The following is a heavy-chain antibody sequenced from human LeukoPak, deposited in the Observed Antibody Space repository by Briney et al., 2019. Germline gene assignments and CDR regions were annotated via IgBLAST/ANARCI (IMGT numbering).Heavy chain of an antibody. Sequence: GGSLRLSCAASGFTFSSYGMHWVRQAPGKGLKWVAAIWYDGSKMYYADSVKGRFTISRDNSKNTLYLQMNSLRDEDTAVYYCARVGYCSGGSCYGADHWGQGTLVTVSS. D-gene: IGHD2-15*01. J-gene: IGHJ4*02. V-gene: IGHV3-33*01. CDR3: ARVGYCSGGSCYGADH. CDR2: IWYDGSKM. CDR1: GFTFSSYG.